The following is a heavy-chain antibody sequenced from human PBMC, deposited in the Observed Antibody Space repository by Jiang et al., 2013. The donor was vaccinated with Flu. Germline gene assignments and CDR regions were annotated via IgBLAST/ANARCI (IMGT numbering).Heavy chain of an antibody. J-gene: IGHJ4*02. CDR3: ARLGNDTSGYYPIDY. Sequence: GLVKPSETLSLTCSVSGGSISSSTYYWGWIRQPPGKGLEWIGSIYYSGSTYYNPSLKSRLTISVDTSKNQFSLKLTSGTAADTAVYYCARLGNDTSGYYPIDYWGQGTLVTVSS. CDR2: IYYSGST. D-gene: IGHD3-22*01. V-gene: IGHV4-39*07. CDR1: GGSISSSTYY.